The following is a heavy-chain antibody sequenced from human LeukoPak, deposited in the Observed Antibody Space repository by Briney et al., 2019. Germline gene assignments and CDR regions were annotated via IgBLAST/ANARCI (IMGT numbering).Heavy chain of an antibody. Sequence: PGRSLRLSCAASGFTFSSYAMSWVRQAPGKWLEWVSAISGSGGSTYYADSVEGRFSISTDNSKNTLYLQMNSLRAEDTAVYYCAKRPGMRGHLDYWGQGTLVTVSS. D-gene: IGHD3-10*01. V-gene: IGHV3-23*01. CDR3: AKRPGMRGHLDY. J-gene: IGHJ4*02. CDR1: GFTFSSYA. CDR2: ISGSGGST.